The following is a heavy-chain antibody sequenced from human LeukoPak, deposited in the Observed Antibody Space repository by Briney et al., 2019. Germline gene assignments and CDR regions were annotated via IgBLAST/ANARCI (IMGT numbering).Heavy chain of an antibody. V-gene: IGHV3-23*01. J-gene: IGHJ4*02. CDR1: GFTFSSYA. CDR2: FSGSGGST. CDR3: AKDLPRTGTTSRFDY. Sequence: GGSLRLSCAASGFTFSSYAMSWVRQAPGKGLEWVSSFSGSGGSTYYADSVKGRFTISRDNSKNTLYLQMNSLRAEDTAVYYCAKDLPRTGTTSRFDYWGQGTLVTVSS. D-gene: IGHD1-1*01.